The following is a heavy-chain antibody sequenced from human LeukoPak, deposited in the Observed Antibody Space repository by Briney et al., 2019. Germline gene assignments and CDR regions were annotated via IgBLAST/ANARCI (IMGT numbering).Heavy chain of an antibody. Sequence: PSETLSLTCAVYGGSFSGYYWSWIRQPPGKGLEWIGKINHSGSTNYNPSLKSRVTISVDTSKNQFSLKLSSVTAADTAVYYCARGAREYYYDSSGYYYFDYWGQGTLVTVSS. CDR2: INHSGST. CDR3: ARGAREYYYDSSGYYYFDY. V-gene: IGHV4-34*01. CDR1: GGSFSGYY. J-gene: IGHJ4*02. D-gene: IGHD3-22*01.